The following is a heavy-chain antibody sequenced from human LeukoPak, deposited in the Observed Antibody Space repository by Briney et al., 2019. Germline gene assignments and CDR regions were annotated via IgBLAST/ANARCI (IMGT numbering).Heavy chain of an antibody. D-gene: IGHD2-2*01. Sequence: GGSLRLSCAASGLTFNSYWMHWVRQVAGKGLVWVARINGDASNTTYADSVKGRFTTSRDNAKNTLYLQMNSLRVDDTAVYYCARAMPHDNWFDPWGQGSLVTVSS. J-gene: IGHJ5*02. V-gene: IGHV3-74*03. CDR2: INGDASNT. CDR1: GLTFNSYW. CDR3: ARAMPHDNWFDP.